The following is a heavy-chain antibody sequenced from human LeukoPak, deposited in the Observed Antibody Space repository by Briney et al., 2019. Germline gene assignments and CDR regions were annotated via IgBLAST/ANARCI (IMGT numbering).Heavy chain of an antibody. CDR3: ASGRIVVVVAATRDWFDP. CDR2: IHYSGST. V-gene: IGHV4-59*12. D-gene: IGHD2-15*01. CDR1: GGSISSYY. Sequence: SETLSLTCTVSGGSISSYYWSWIRQPPGKGLEWIGYIHYSGSTNYNSSLKSRVTISVDTSKNRFSLKLSSVTAADTAVYYCASGRIVVVVAATRDWFDPWGQGTLVTVSS. J-gene: IGHJ5*02.